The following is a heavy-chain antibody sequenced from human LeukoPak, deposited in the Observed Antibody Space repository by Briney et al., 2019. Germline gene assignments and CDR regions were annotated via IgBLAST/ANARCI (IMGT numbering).Heavy chain of an antibody. CDR1: GGSFSGYY. V-gene: IGHV4-34*01. Sequence: SSETLSLTCAVYGGSFSGYYWSWIRQSPGKGLEWIGEINHSGSTNYNPSLKSRVTISVDTSKNQFSLKLSSVTAADTAVYYCARRPRVVVATALYYMDVWGKGTTVTVSS. CDR2: INHSGST. CDR3: ARRPRVVVATALYYMDV. J-gene: IGHJ6*03. D-gene: IGHD2-2*01.